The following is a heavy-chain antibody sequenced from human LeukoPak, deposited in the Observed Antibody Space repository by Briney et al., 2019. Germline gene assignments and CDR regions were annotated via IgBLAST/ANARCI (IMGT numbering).Heavy chain of an antibody. D-gene: IGHD4-23*01. J-gene: IGHJ6*04. Sequence: GASVKVSCKASGYTFISYDINWVRQVTGQGLEWMGWMNPNSGNTGYAQKFQGRVTITRNTSISTAFMELNSLRAEDTAVYYCARGTVYGGPMDVWGKGTTVTVSS. V-gene: IGHV1-8*01. CDR2: MNPNSGNT. CDR3: ARGTVYGGPMDV. CDR1: GYTFISYD.